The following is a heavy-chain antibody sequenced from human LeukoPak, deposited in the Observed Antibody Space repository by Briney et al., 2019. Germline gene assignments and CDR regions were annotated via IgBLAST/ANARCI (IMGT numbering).Heavy chain of an antibody. J-gene: IGHJ6*03. CDR1: GFTFSTLT. CDR3: ARVWTGQWPPHYYYMDV. V-gene: IGHV3-21*01. Sequence: GSLRLSCVVSGFTFSTLTMNWVRQAPGKGLEWVSCISSSSSYIYYADSVKGRFTISRDNAKNSLYLQMNSLRTEDTAVYYCARVWTGQWPPHYYYMDVWGKGTTVTISS. CDR2: ISSSSSYI. D-gene: IGHD6-19*01.